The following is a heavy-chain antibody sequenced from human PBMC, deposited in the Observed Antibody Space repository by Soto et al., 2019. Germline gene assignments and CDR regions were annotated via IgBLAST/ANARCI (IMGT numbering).Heavy chain of an antibody. CDR3: ARETYYYDSSGRRSYYFDY. CDR1: GYTFTSYA. V-gene: IGHV1-3*05. CDR2: INAGNGNT. D-gene: IGHD3-22*01. J-gene: IGHJ4*02. Sequence: QVQLVQSGAEEKKPGASVKVSCKASGYTFTSYAMHWVRQAPGQRLEWMGWINAGNGNTKYSQKFQGRVTITRDTSASTAYMELSSLRSEDTAVYDCARETYYYDSSGRRSYYFDYWGQGTLVTVSS.